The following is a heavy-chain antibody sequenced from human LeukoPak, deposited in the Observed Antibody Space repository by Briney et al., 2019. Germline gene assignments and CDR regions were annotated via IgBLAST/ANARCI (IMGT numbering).Heavy chain of an antibody. CDR1: GFIFINYS. J-gene: IGHJ4*02. CDR2: IFPSGGEI. Sequence: GGSLRLSCTASGFIFINYSMNWVRQAPGKGLEWVSSIFPSGGEIHYADSVRGRFTISRDNSKSTLSLQMNSLRAEDTAIYYCATYRQVLLPFESWGQGTLVTVSS. D-gene: IGHD2-8*02. CDR3: ATYRQVLLPFES. V-gene: IGHV3-23*01.